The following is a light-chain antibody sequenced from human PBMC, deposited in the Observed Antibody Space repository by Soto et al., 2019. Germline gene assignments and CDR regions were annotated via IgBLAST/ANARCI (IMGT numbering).Light chain of an antibody. CDR3: MQGAHWPYT. CDR1: QSLVFRDGNTY. V-gene: IGKV2-30*01. CDR2: KVS. Sequence: DVVLTQSPLSLPVTLGQPASISCRSSQSLVFRDGNTYLNWFHQRPGQSPRRLIYKVSNRDSGVPDTFSGGGSGTEFTLQISRVEAEDVGVYYCMQGAHWPYTFGQGTKLEI. J-gene: IGKJ2*01.